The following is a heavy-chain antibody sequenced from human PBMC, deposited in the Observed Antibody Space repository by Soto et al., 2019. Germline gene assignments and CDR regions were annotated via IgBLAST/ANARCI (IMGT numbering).Heavy chain of an antibody. CDR3: ARWGQTPAAGPNFDY. V-gene: IGHV3-11*01. J-gene: IGHJ4*02. CDR1: GFTFSDFF. D-gene: IGHD6-13*01. CDR2: ISGSGSTI. Sequence: GSLRLSCAASGFTFSDFFMSWVRQAPGKGLECIAYISGSGSTIRYADSVKGRVSMTRNTSISTAYMELSSLRPEDSALYYCARWGQTPAAGPNFDYWGQGTLVTVSS.